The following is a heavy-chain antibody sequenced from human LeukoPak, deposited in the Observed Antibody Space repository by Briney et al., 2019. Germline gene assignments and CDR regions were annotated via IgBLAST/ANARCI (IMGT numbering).Heavy chain of an antibody. Sequence: GGSLRLSCAASGFTFSSYSMNWVRQAPGEGLEWVSSISSSSSYIHYADSVKGRFNISRDNAKNSLYLQMNSLRAEDTAVYYCARDRWQQLVGVGYWGQGTLVTVSS. CDR3: ARDRWQQLVGVGY. V-gene: IGHV3-21*01. J-gene: IGHJ4*02. CDR2: ISSSSSYI. CDR1: GFTFSSYS. D-gene: IGHD6-13*01.